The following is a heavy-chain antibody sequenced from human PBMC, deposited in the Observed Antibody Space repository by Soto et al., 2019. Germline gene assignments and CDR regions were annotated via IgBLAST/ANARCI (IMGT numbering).Heavy chain of an antibody. J-gene: IGHJ6*02. V-gene: IGHV1-3*01. CDR1: GYTFTSYA. CDR3: ARLQDSSGHSGEYYYGMDV. CDR2: INAGNGNT. D-gene: IGHD3-22*01. Sequence: ASVKVSCKASGYTFTSYAMHWVRQAPGQRLEWMGWINAGNGNTKYSQKFQGRVTITRDTSASTAYMELSSLRSEDTAVYYCARLQDSSGHSGEYYYGMDVWGQGTTVTVSS.